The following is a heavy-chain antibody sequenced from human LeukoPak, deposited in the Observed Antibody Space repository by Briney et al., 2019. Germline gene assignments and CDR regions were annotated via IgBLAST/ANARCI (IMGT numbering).Heavy chain of an antibody. CDR3: TKGVAASRSPYCMDV. D-gene: IGHD2-2*01. V-gene: IGHV3-23*01. Sequence: GGSLRLSCAASGFTFSNYAMTWVRQAPGKGLEWVSSIISGGSAIYYAESVRGRSIMSRDDSKNMVYLQVNSLRVEDTALYYCTKGVAASRSPYCMDVWGKGTTVTVSS. CDR1: GFTFSNYA. CDR2: IISGGSAI. J-gene: IGHJ6*03.